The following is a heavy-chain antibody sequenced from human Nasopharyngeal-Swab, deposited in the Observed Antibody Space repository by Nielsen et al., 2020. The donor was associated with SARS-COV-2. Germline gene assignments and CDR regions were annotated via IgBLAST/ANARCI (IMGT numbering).Heavy chain of an antibody. CDR1: GYSFTSYW. V-gene: IGHV5-10-1*01. CDR3: ARHLPVQQLVDY. CDR2: IDPSDSYT. Sequence: GESLKISCKGSGYSFTSYWISWVRQMPGKGLEWMGRIDPSDSYTNYSPSFQGYVTISADKSISTAYLQWSSLKASDTAMYYCARHLPVQQLVDYWGQGTLVTVSS. J-gene: IGHJ4*02. D-gene: IGHD6-13*01.